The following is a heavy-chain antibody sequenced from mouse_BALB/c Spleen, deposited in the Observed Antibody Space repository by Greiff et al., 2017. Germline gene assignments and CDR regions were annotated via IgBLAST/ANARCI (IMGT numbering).Heavy chain of an antibody. CDR2: IYPGSGNT. V-gene: IGHV1-63*01. J-gene: IGHJ2*01. Sequence: QVQLQQSGAELVRPGTSVKISCKASGYAFTNYWLGWVQQRPGHGLEWIGDIYPGSGNTYYNEKFKGQATQTSDKTTSTAYMQLSSLTSENSAVYFCANLLPFDYSGQGTTLTLSS. D-gene: IGHD1-1*01. CDR1: GYAFTNYW. CDR3: ANLLPFDY.